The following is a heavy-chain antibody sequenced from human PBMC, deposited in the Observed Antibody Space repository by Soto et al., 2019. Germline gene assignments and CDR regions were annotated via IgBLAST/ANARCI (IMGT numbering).Heavy chain of an antibody. D-gene: IGHD4-17*01. CDR1: GCSISSSSYY. CDR2: IYYSGST. CDR3: ARWAHYGENWFDP. J-gene: IGHJ5*02. Sequence: SETLSLTCTVSGCSISSSSYYWGWIRQPPGKGLEWIGSIYYSGSTYYNPSLKSRVTISVDTSKNQFSLKLSSVTAADTAVYYCARWAHYGENWFDPWGQGTLVTVSS. V-gene: IGHV4-39*07.